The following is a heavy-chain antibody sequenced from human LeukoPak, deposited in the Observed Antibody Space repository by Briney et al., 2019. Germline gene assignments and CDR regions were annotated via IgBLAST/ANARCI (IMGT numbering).Heavy chain of an antibody. CDR3: ARVGTIFGVVIPAFDI. V-gene: IGHV4-59*01. D-gene: IGHD3-3*01. CDR2: IYYSGST. CDR1: GVSISSYY. Sequence: SETLSLTCTVSGVSISSYYWGWIRQPPGKGLEWIGYIYYSGSTNYNPSLKSRVTISVDTSKNQFSLKLSSVTAADTAVYYCARVGTIFGVVIPAFDIWGQGTMVTVSS. J-gene: IGHJ3*02.